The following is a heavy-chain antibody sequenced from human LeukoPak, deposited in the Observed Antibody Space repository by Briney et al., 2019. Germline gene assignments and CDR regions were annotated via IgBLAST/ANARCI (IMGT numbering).Heavy chain of an antibody. J-gene: IGHJ4*02. V-gene: IGHV3-21*01. CDR3: ARGHTAVTRHFDF. CDR1: GFTFTTYS. D-gene: IGHD4-17*01. CDR2: ISSGSSAI. Sequence: GGSLRLSCEASGFTFTTYSMTWVRQAPGKGLEWVSIISSGSSAIFSADALKGRFTISRDDAKNLLYLDMNSLRAEDTAVYYCARGHTAVTRHFDFWGQGSLVTVSS.